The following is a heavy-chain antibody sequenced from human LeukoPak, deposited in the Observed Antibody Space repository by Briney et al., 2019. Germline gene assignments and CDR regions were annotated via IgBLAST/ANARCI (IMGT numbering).Heavy chain of an antibody. CDR3: ARDRPAVPHAFDI. CDR2: ISSSSSTI. Sequence: GGSLRLSCAASGFTFSSYSMNWVRQAPGKGLEWVSYISSSSSTIYYADSVKGRFTISRDNAKDSLYLQMNSLRAEDTAVYYCARDRPAVPHAFDIWGQGTMVTVSS. D-gene: IGHD2-2*01. V-gene: IGHV3-48*01. J-gene: IGHJ3*02. CDR1: GFTFSSYS.